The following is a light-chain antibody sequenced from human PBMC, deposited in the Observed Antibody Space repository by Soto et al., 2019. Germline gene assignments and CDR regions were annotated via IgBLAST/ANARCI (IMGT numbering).Light chain of an antibody. CDR3: SSFTTSYFYV. CDR2: GVT. V-gene: IGLV2-14*01. J-gene: IGLJ1*01. Sequence: QSVLTQPASVSGSPGQSITISCTGSGSDIGAYNYVSWYQQHPGKAPKLLIHGVTRRPSGVSSRFSASKSAYTASLTISGRQAEDEANYYCSSFTTSYFYVFGHGRKVTVL. CDR1: GSDIGAYNY.